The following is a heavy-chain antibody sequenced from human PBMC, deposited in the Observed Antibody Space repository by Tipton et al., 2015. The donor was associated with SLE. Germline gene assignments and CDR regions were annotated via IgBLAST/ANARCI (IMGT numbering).Heavy chain of an antibody. CDR3: ARGRRSRYYYYYYMDV. CDR1: GGSISSYY. Sequence: TLSLTCTVSGGSISSYYWSWIRQPPGKGLEWIGYIYYSGSTNYNPSLKSRVTISVDTSKNQFSLKLSSVTAADTAVYYCARGRRSRYYYYYYMDVWGPGTLVTVSS. D-gene: IGHD6-13*01. CDR2: IYYSGST. J-gene: IGHJ6*03. V-gene: IGHV4-59*01.